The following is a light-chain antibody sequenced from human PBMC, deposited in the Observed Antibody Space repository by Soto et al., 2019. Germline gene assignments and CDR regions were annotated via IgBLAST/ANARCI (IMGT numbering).Light chain of an antibody. V-gene: IGKV4-1*01. Sequence: DIVMTQSPHSLAVSLGERATIKCRSSQTILKSSIKKNSLAWYQQKPGQPPRLLIYWASTRDSGVPDRFSGSGSGTDFTLTITSLHAEDVAVYYCQQYYSSSLTFGGGTKVEIK. CDR3: QQYYSSSLT. J-gene: IGKJ4*01. CDR2: WAS. CDR1: QTILKSSIKKNS.